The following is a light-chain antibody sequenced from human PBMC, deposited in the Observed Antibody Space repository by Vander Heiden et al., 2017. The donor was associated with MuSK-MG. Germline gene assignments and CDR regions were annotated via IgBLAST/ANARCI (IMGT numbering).Light chain of an antibody. CDR2: GAS. V-gene: IGKV3-20*01. CDR1: QSVSSSY. CDR3: QQDGSPMYT. J-gene: IGKJ2*01. Sequence: EIVLTQSPGTLSLSPGERATLSCRASQSVSSSYLAWYQQKPGQAPRLLIYGASSRATGIPDRFSGSGSGTDFTLTISRLEPEDFAVYYCQQDGSPMYTFGQGTKMDIK.